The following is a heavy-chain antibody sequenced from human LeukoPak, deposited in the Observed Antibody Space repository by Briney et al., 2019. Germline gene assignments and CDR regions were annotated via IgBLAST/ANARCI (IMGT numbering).Heavy chain of an antibody. CDR3: ARARGVSTGYRPIDY. D-gene: IGHD3-22*01. V-gene: IGHV3-33*01. Sequence: GGSLRLSCAASGFTFSTSGMHWVRQAPGKGLEWVAVIWYDGSNKHYAESVKGRFSISRDNSKNTLYLQMNSLRAEDTAVYYCARARGVSTGYRPIDYWGQGTLVTVSS. CDR2: IWYDGSNK. CDR1: GFTFSTSG. J-gene: IGHJ4*02.